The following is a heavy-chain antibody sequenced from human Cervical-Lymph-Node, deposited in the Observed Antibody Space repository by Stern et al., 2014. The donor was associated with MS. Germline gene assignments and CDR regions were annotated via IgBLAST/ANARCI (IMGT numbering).Heavy chain of an antibody. CDR1: GYTFPNSA. Sequence: QVQLVQSGPEVKKPGASVMVSCKASGYTFPNSAMHWVRQAPGQRLEWMGWINAGNGYTKYSQMFQGRVSITRDTSASTAYMELSSLRSEDTAVYYCARDWISRFAFDIWGQGTLVTVSS. CDR2: INAGNGYT. V-gene: IGHV1-3*01. J-gene: IGHJ3*02. D-gene: IGHD2-2*03. CDR3: ARDWISRFAFDI.